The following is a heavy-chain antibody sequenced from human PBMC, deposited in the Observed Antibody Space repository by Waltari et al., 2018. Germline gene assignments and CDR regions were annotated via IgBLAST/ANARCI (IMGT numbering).Heavy chain of an antibody. CDR3: ASLMTGQWPLHYYGMDV. CDR1: GGTFGSYA. Sequence: QVQLVQSGSEVKKPGYSVKVSCKASGGTFGSYAVRWVRQAPGQGFEWVGGIKPVLGTTSYAQKFQDIVTLIAYDSSSTVYMELSSLRSEDTAVYYCASLMTGQWPLHYYGMDVWGQGTTVTVSS. J-gene: IGHJ6*02. V-gene: IGHV1-69*13. D-gene: IGHD6-19*01. CDR2: IKPVLGTT.